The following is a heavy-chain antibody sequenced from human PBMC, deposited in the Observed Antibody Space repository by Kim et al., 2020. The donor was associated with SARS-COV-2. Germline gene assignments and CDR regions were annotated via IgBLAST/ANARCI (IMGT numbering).Heavy chain of an antibody. V-gene: IGHV1-24*01. J-gene: IGHJ6*02. D-gene: IGHD3-22*01. CDR3: ATDLRDSSGYYEIGKESYYYYYYGMDV. Sequence: ASVKVSCKVSGYTLTELSMHWVRQAPGKGLEWMGGFDPEDGETIYAQKFQGRVTMTEDTSTDTAYMELSSLRSEDTAVYYCATDLRDSSGYYEIGKESYYYYYYGMDVWGQGTTVTVSS. CDR1: GYTLTELS. CDR2: FDPEDGET.